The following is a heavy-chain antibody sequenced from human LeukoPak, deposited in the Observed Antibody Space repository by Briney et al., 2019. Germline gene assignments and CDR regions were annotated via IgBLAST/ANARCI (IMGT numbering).Heavy chain of an antibody. D-gene: IGHD4-11*01. Sequence: GRSLRLSCAASGFTFSSYGMHWVRQAPGKGLEWVAVIWYDGSNKYYADSVKGRFTISRDNSKNTLYLQMNSLRAEDTAVYYCARNDYSDYEDYYGMDVWGQGTTVTVSS. CDR1: GFTFSSYG. J-gene: IGHJ6*02. CDR2: IWYDGSNK. CDR3: ARNDYSDYEDYYGMDV. V-gene: IGHV3-33*01.